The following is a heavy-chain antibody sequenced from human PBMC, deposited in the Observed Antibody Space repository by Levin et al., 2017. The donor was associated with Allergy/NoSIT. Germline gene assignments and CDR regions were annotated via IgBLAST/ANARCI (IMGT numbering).Heavy chain of an antibody. V-gene: IGHV3-9*01. Sequence: PGGSLRLSCAASGFTFDDYAMHWVRQAPGKGLEWVSGISWNSGSIGYADSVKGRFTISRDNAKNSLYLQMNSLRAEDTALYYCAKDILREQHWIQLSAAAFDIWGQGTMVTVSS. J-gene: IGHJ3*02. D-gene: IGHD5-18*01. CDR2: ISWNSGSI. CDR3: AKDILREQHWIQLSAAAFDI. CDR1: GFTFDDYA.